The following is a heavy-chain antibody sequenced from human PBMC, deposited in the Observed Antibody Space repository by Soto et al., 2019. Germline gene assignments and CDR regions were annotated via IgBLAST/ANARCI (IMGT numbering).Heavy chain of an antibody. V-gene: IGHV3-23*01. CDR3: AKGVIGRAPALAC. D-gene: IGHD2-2*01. J-gene: IGHJ4*02. CDR1: GFTFSSYA. Sequence: EVQLLESGGGLVQPGGSLRLSCAASGFTFSSYAMSWVRQAPGKGLEWISSISDGYDGPYYADSVKGRFTISRDNSKSKVALQMHSLRADDTLLYYYAKGVIGRAPALACWGQGTLVTVST. CDR2: ISDGYDGP.